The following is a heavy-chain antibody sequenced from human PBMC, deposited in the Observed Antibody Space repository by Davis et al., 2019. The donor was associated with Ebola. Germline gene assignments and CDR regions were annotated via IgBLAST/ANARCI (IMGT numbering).Heavy chain of an antibody. CDR3: ATGPGSMTAAMDY. J-gene: IGHJ4*02. Sequence: ASVTVSCKASGYTFTNYYMHWVRQAPGQGLEWMGGFDQEDTKTRYGQKFQGRVTLTEDTTTDTAYMELSSLTSDDTAVYYCATGPGSMTAAMDYWGQGTLVTVSS. CDR1: GYTFTNYY. D-gene: IGHD2-2*01. V-gene: IGHV1-24*01. CDR2: FDQEDTKT.